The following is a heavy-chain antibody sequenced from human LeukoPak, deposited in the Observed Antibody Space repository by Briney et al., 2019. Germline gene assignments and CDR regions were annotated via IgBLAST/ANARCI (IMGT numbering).Heavy chain of an antibody. J-gene: IGHJ6*03. CDR3: ARGDSNYVANYYYMDV. D-gene: IGHD4-11*01. V-gene: IGHV1-69*13. Sequence: ASVKVSCKASGGTFSSYAISWVRQAPGQGLEWMGGIIPIFGTANYAQKFQGRVTITADESTSTAYMELSSLRSEDTAVYYCARGDSNYVANYYYMDVWGKGTTVTVSS. CDR1: GGTFSSYA. CDR2: IIPIFGTA.